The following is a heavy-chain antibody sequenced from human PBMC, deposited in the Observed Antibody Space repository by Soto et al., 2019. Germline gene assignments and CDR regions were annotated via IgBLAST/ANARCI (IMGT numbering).Heavy chain of an antibody. D-gene: IGHD3-16*02. CDR1: GFTFSSYA. Sequence: EVQLLESGGGLVQPGGSLRLSCAASGFTFSSYAMSWVRQAPGKGLEWVSAISGSGGSTYYADSVKGRFTISRDNSKNTLYLQMNSLRAEDTAVYYCAKGITFGGVIVGCFDYWRQGTLVTVSS. J-gene: IGHJ4*02. CDR2: ISGSGGST. V-gene: IGHV3-23*01. CDR3: AKGITFGGVIVGCFDY.